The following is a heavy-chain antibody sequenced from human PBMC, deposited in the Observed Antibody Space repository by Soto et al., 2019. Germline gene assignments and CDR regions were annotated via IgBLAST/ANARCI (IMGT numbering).Heavy chain of an antibody. J-gene: IGHJ5*02. CDR1: GGTFGSDA. CDR2: IIPIFGTT. CDR3: ARDRTDSGYYTNWLDP. Sequence: ASVKVSCKASGGTFGSDAITWVRQAPGQGLEWVGRIIPIFGTTNYAQNLQGRVTISADKSTLTSYMELHSLTSDDTALYYCARDRTDSGYYTNWLDPWGQGTQVTVSS. V-gene: IGHV1-69*06. D-gene: IGHD3-22*01.